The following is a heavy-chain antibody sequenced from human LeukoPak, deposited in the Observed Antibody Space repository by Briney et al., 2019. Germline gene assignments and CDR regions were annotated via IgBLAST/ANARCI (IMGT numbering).Heavy chain of an antibody. J-gene: IGHJ4*02. CDR2: ISSSSSYI. D-gene: IGHD1-26*01. V-gene: IGHV3-21*01. Sequence: GGSLRLSCAASGFTFSSYSMNWVRQAPGKGLEWVSSISSSSSYIYYADSVKGRFTISRDNAKNSLYLQMNSLRAEDTAVYYCARRGGSYQPIDYWGQGTLVTVSS. CDR3: ARRGGSYQPIDY. CDR1: GFTFSSYS.